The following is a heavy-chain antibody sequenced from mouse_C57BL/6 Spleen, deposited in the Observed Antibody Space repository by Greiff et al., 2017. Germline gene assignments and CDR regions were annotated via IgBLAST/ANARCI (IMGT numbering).Heavy chain of an antibody. CDR1: GYTFTDYE. V-gene: IGHV1-15*01. Sequence: QVQLQQSGAELVRPGASVTLSCKASGYTFTDYEMHWVKPTPVLGLEWIGAIDPETGGTAYNQKFKGKAILTADKSSSTAYMELRSLTSEDSAVYYCTRDYTSDYWGQGTTLTVSS. J-gene: IGHJ2*01. CDR3: TRDYTSDY. D-gene: IGHD2-12*01. CDR2: IDPETGGT.